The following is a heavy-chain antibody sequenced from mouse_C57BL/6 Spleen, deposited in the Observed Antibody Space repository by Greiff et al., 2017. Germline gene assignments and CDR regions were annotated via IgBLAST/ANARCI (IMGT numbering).Heavy chain of an antibody. V-gene: IGHV1-82*01. CDR3: ARSGTGAMDY. CDR2: IYPGDGDT. J-gene: IGHJ4*01. Sequence: QVQLQQSGPELVKPGASVKISCKASGYAFSSSWMNWVKQRPGKGLEWIGRIYPGDGDTNYNGKFKGKATLTADKSSSTASMQLSSLTSEDSAVYFCARSGTGAMDYWGQGTSVTVSS. CDR1: GYAFSSSW. D-gene: IGHD4-1*01.